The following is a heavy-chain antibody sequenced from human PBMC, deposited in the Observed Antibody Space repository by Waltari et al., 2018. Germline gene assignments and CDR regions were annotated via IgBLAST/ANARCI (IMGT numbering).Heavy chain of an antibody. Sequence: QVQLVESGGGVVQPGRSLRLSCAASGFTFSSYGMHWVRQAPGKGGGGVAVISYDGRNKYYADSVKGRFTISRDNFKNTLYLQMNSLRAEDTAVYYCAKDGGGSYYDYWGQGTLVTVSS. CDR2: ISYDGRNK. D-gene: IGHD3-10*01. V-gene: IGHV3-30*18. CDR3: AKDGGGSYYDY. CDR1: GFTFSSYG. J-gene: IGHJ4*02.